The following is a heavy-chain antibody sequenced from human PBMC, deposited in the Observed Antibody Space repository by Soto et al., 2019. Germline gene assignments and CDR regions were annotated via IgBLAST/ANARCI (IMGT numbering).Heavy chain of an antibody. Sequence: SENVSLTSSVCGCSVNSNSHYWSGIRQTPEKGLERIGYIYYTGSTNYNPSLKGRVTMSVDTSRDQVSLRLRSVSRADTAVYYCARDKYAVMIGSYYYAMEVWGQGTKVTVSS. J-gene: IGHJ6*02. CDR2: IYYTGST. V-gene: IGHV4-61*01. CDR1: GCSVNSNSHY. CDR3: ARDKYAVMIGSYYYAMEV. D-gene: IGHD3-16*01.